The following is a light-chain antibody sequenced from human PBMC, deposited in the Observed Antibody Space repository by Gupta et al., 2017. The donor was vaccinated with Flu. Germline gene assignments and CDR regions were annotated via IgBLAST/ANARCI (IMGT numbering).Light chain of an antibody. V-gene: IGKV3-11*01. CDR3: QQRSNWPPKYT. Sequence: TRSLSPGERATRAGRASQSVSSYLAWYQQKPGQAPRLLIYDASNRATGIPARFSGSGSGTDFTLTISSLEPEDFAVYYCQQRSNWPPKYTFGQGTRLEIK. CDR2: DAS. CDR1: QSVSSY. J-gene: IGKJ5*01.